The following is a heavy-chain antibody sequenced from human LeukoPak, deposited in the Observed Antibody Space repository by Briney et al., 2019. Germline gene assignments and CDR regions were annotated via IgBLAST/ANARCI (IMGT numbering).Heavy chain of an antibody. D-gene: IGHD3-10*01. Sequence: GASVKVSCKASGYTFTGYYMHWVRQAPGQGLEWMGWINPNSGGTNYAQKFQGRVTMTRDTSISTAYMELSRLRSDDTAVYYCAREESPMVRVVPYDDYWGQGTLVTVSS. CDR2: INPNSGGT. CDR1: GYTFTGYY. V-gene: IGHV1-2*02. CDR3: AREESPMVRVVPYDDY. J-gene: IGHJ4*02.